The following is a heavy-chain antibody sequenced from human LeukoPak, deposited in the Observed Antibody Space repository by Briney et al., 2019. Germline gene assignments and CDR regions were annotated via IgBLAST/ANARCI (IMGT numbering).Heavy chain of an antibody. CDR2: IYYSGST. J-gene: IGHJ3*02. D-gene: IGHD3-22*01. CDR1: GGSISSGSYY. V-gene: IGHV4-61*01. Sequence: SETLSLTCTVSGGSISSGSYYWSWIRQPPGKGLEWIGYIYYSGSTNYNPSLKSRVTISVDTSKNQFSLKLSSVTAADTAVYYCARQGPPQLTYYYDSSGPVAFDIWGQGTMVTVSS. CDR3: ARQGPPQLTYYYDSSGPVAFDI.